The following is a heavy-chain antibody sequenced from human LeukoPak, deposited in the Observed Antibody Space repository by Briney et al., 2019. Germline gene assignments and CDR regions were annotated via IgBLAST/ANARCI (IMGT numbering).Heavy chain of an antibody. J-gene: IGHJ4*02. CDR2: MNPNSGNT. Sequence: ASVKVSCKASGYTFTSYDINWVRQATGQGLEWMGWMNPNSGNTGYAQKFQGWVTMTRDTSISTAYMELSRLRSDDTAVYYCARGIEQQLATFDYWGREPWSPSPQ. CDR3: ARGIEQQLATFDY. CDR1: GYTFTSYD. D-gene: IGHD6-13*01. V-gene: IGHV1-8*02.